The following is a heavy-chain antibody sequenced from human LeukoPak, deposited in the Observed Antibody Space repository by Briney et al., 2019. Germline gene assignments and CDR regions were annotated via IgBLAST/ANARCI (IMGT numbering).Heavy chain of an antibody. V-gene: IGHV4-34*01. J-gene: IGHJ4*02. D-gene: IGHD3-10*01. Sequence: SETLSLTCAVYGGSFSGYYWSWIRQPPGKGLEWIGEINHSGSTNYNPSLKSRVTISADRSNNRFSLSLNSVTAADTAVFYCARGEEYGSGTVHFDYWGQGILVTVSS. CDR2: INHSGST. CDR3: ARGEEYGSGTVHFDY. CDR1: GGSFSGYY.